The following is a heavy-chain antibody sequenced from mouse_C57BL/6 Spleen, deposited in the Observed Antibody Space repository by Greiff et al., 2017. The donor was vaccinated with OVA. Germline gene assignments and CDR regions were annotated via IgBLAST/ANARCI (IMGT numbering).Heavy chain of an antibody. Sequence: QVQLQQPGAELVKPGASVKLSCKASGYTFTSYWMHWVKQRPGQGLEWIGMIHPNSGSTNYNEKFKSKATLTVDKSSSTAYMQLMSLTSEDSAVYYCARKKDYGSSYPFDYWGKGTTLTVSS. CDR3: ARKKDYGSSYPFDY. CDR1: GYTFTSYW. CDR2: IHPNSGST. V-gene: IGHV1-64*01. D-gene: IGHD1-1*01. J-gene: IGHJ2*01.